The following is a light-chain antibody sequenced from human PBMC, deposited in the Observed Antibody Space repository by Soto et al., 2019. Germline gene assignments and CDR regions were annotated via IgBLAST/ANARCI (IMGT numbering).Light chain of an antibody. V-gene: IGKV3-11*01. CDR1: QSVTSY. CDR3: QQRSRWPIT. J-gene: IGKJ5*01. CDR2: DAS. Sequence: EIMMTQSPATLSASPGERATLSCRASQSVTSYLAWYQQTPGQAPRLLINDASRRATGIPARFSGSGSGADFTLTISSLEPEDFAVYYCQQRSRWPITFGQGTRLEI.